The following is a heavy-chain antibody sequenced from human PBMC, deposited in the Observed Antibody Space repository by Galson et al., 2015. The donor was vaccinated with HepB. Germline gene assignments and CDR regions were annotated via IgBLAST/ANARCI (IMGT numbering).Heavy chain of an antibody. CDR1: GGTFSSYA. D-gene: IGHD6-13*01. Sequence: SVKVSCKASGGTFSSYAISWVRQAPGQGLEWMGGIIPIFGTANYAQKFQGRVTITADESTSTAYMELSSLRSEDTAVYYCARRGGAAAGLYYYYYGMDVWGQGTTVTVSS. CDR2: IIPIFGTA. CDR3: ARRGGAAAGLYYYYYGMDV. V-gene: IGHV1-69*13. J-gene: IGHJ6*02.